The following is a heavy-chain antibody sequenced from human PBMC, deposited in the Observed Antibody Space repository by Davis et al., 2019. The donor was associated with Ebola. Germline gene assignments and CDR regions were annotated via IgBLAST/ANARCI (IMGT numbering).Heavy chain of an antibody. J-gene: IGHJ4*02. CDR2: INPHNGNT. Sequence: AASVKVSCKASGYTFTNYGITWVRQAPGQGLEWMGWINPHNGNTNYAQNVQGRVTMTTDTSTSTAYMVVGSLRSDDTAVYYCARAQFPTTSDHWGQGTLVTVSS. CDR3: ARAQFPTTSDH. D-gene: IGHD1-1*01. CDR1: GYTFTNYG. V-gene: IGHV1-18*04.